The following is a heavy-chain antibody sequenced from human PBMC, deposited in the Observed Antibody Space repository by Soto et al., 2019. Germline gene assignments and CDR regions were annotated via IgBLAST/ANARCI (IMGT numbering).Heavy chain of an antibody. CDR1: GYSFTNND. J-gene: IGHJ4*02. CDR2: MNPGSGDT. CDR3: ATDSNYDVSNSF. D-gene: IGHD3-3*01. Sequence: ASVKVSCKASGYSFTNNDVTWVRQATGQGLEWMGWMNPGSGDTGYAQKFQGRVTMTRDISIATAYMELSRLKSDDTAVYFCATDSNYDVSNSFWGQGTLVTVSS. V-gene: IGHV1-8*01.